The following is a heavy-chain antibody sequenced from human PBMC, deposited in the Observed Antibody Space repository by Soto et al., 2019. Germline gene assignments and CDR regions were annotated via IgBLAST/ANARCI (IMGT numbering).Heavy chain of an antibody. CDR3: VRAPYSSDI. Sequence: ASVKVSCKASGYTFTSFFIHWVRQARGQGLEWVGVINPRGGSANYAQKFQGRLTLTRDTSSTTVYLDLSSLKSEDTALHFCVRAPYSSDIWGQGTLVTVSS. CDR2: INPRGGSA. CDR1: GYTFTSFF. J-gene: IGHJ4*02. V-gene: IGHV1-46*01.